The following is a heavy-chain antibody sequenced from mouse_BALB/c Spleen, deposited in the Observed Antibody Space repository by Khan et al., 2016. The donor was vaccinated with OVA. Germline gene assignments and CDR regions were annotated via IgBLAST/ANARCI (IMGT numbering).Heavy chain of an antibody. J-gene: IGHJ3*01. CDR3: ARNYDYDEGLAY. Sequence: QVQLQQSGPGLVQPSQSLSITCTASGFSLTTYGVHWVRQSPGKGLEWLGVIWSGGSTDYNAAFISRLSISKDSSKSQVFFKMNSLQVNDTAIYYCARNYDYDEGLAYWGQGTLVTVSA. V-gene: IGHV2-2*02. CDR1: GFSLTTYG. CDR2: IWSGGST. D-gene: IGHD2-4*01.